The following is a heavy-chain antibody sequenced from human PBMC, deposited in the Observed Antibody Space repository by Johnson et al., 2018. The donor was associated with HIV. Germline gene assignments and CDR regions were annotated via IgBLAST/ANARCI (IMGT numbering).Heavy chain of an antibody. CDR1: GFTFSSYG. CDR3: ARVSRSGYYLGRVFDI. Sequence: QVQVVESGGGVVQPGRSLRLSCAASGFTFSSYGMHWVRRAPGKGLEWVAVISYDGSNKYYADSVKGRFTISRDNSKNTLYLQMNSLRAEDTAVYYCARVSRSGYYLGRVFDIWGQGTMVTVSS. J-gene: IGHJ3*02. V-gene: IGHV3-30*03. D-gene: IGHD3-3*01. CDR2: ISYDGSNK.